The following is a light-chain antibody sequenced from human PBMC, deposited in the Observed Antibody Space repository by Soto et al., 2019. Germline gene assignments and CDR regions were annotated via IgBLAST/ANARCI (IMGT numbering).Light chain of an antibody. CDR1: QSIGTN. J-gene: IGKJ1*01. Sequence: DIVMTQSPATLSVSPGERATLSCRASQSIGTNLAWYQQKPGQAPRLLIHGASTRATGIPARFSGSGSGTEFTLTISSLQSEDFAIYYCQQYNYWRTFGQGTKV. V-gene: IGKV3-15*01. CDR3: QQYNYWRT. CDR2: GAS.